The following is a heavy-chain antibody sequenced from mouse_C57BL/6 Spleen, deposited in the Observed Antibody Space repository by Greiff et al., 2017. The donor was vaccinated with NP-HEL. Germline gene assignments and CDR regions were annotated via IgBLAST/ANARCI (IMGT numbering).Heavy chain of an antibody. D-gene: IGHD2-14*01. Sequence: EVQRVESGGGLVKPGGSLKLSCAASGFTLSDYGMHWVRQAPEKGLEWVAYISSGSSTIYYADTVKGRFTISRDNAKNTLFLQMTSLRSEDTAMYYCARDRGFAYWGQGTLVTVSA. J-gene: IGHJ3*01. V-gene: IGHV5-17*01. CDR2: ISSGSSTI. CDR3: ARDRGFAY. CDR1: GFTLSDYG.